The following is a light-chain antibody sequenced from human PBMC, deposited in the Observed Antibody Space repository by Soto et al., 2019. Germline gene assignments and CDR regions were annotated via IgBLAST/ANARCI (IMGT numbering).Light chain of an antibody. CDR3: QQYNNWPPWT. Sequence: EIVMTQSPATLSVSPGGRATLSCRASQSVSSNLAWYQQKPGQAPRLLIYGASTRATGIPARFSGSGSGKEFTLTISSLQSEDFAVYYCQQYNNWPPWTFGQGTKVDIK. CDR2: GAS. V-gene: IGKV3-15*01. J-gene: IGKJ1*01. CDR1: QSVSSN.